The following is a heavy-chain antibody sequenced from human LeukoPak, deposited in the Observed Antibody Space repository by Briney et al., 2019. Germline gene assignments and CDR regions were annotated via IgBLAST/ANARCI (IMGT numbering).Heavy chain of an antibody. V-gene: IGHV3-30*18. Sequence: GGSLRLSCAASGFTFSSYGMHWVRQAPGKGLEWVAVISYDGSNKYYADSVKGRFTISRDNSKNTLYLQMNSLRAEDTAVYYCAKDPNWGYSGSVVAFDIWGQGTMVTVSS. CDR1: GFTFSSYG. CDR2: ISYDGSNK. CDR3: AKDPNWGYSGSVVAFDI. J-gene: IGHJ3*02. D-gene: IGHD1-26*01.